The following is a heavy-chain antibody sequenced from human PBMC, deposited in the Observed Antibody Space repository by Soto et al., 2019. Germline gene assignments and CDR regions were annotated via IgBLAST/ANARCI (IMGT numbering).Heavy chain of an antibody. D-gene: IGHD2-15*01. CDR2: IYYGGST. J-gene: IGHJ3*01. CDR1: GGSISSGGYY. CDR3: ARDPGPYCSDISCQGAFDL. V-gene: IGHV4-31*03. Sequence: SETLSLTCTVSGGSISSGGYYWSWIRQHPGKGLEWIGYIYYGGSTYYNPSLKSRVTISVDTSKNQFSLKLSSVTAADTAVYYCARDPGPYCSDISCQGAFDLWGQGALVTVSS.